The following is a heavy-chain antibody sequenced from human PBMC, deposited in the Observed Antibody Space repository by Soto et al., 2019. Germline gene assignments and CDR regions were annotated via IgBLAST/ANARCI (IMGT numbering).Heavy chain of an antibody. V-gene: IGHV4-59*01. CDR2: IYYSGST. CDR1: GGSISSYY. D-gene: IGHD1-20*01. Sequence: SETLSLTCTVSGGSISSYYWSWIRQPLGKGLEWIGYIYYSGSTNYNPSLKSRVTISVDTSKNQFSLKLSSVTAADTAVYYCARYDNRNPLDAFDIWGQGTMVTVS. CDR3: ARYDNRNPLDAFDI. J-gene: IGHJ3*02.